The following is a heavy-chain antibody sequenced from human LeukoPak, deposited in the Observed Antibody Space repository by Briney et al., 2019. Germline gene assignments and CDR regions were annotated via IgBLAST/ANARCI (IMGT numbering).Heavy chain of an antibody. CDR1: GDSITSAEYS. J-gene: IGHJ4*02. D-gene: IGHD3-10*01. CDR2: VSTSGET. V-gene: IGHV4-61*02. Sequence: SQTLSLTCTVSGDSITSAEYSWNWIRQPAGKGLEWIGRVSTSGETFYNPSLNSRVTISLDTSKKQFSLKLSTVTAADTAVYYCARDRLIWFGEFNYWGQGTLVTVSS. CDR3: ARDRLIWFGEFNY.